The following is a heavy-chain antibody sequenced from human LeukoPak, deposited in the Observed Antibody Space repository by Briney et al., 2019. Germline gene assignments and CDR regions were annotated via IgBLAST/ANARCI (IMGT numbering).Heavy chain of an antibody. Sequence: GESLKISYKGSGYSFTSYWIGWVRQMPGKGLEWMGIIYPGDSDTRYSPSFQGQVTISADKSISTAYLQWSSLKASDTAMYYCVRPEAAMGFDYWGQGTLVTVSS. CDR1: GYSFTSYW. V-gene: IGHV5-51*01. CDR2: IYPGDSDT. J-gene: IGHJ4*02. CDR3: VRPEAAMGFDY. D-gene: IGHD5-18*01.